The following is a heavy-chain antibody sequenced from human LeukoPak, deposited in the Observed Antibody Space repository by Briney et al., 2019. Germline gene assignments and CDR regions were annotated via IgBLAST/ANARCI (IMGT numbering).Heavy chain of an antibody. CDR2: VFFSGNT. V-gene: IGHV4-39*07. CDR1: GDTISTSSYY. Sequence: SETLSLTCTVSGDTISTSSYYWGWIRQPPGKGLEWIGSVFFSGNTYYEPSLKSRVTISVATSTNQFSLNVRSVSAADTAVYYCARDPSRSCAGGNCFSSWGQGTLVIVSS. D-gene: IGHD2-15*01. CDR3: ARDPSRSCAGGNCFSS. J-gene: IGHJ5*02.